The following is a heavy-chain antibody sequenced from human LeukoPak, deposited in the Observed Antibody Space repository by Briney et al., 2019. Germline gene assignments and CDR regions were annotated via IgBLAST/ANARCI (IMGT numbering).Heavy chain of an antibody. CDR1: GSTFSNFA. CDR3: ARFSRGGINDGGNSGLEPH. Sequence: ASVKVSCKASGSTFSNFAISWVRQAPGQGLEWMGRIIPILGIPNYTQKFHGRVTITADKSTTTAYMELRSLTSEDPAVYYSARFSRGGINDGGNSGLEPHWGQGTLVTVSS. CDR2: IIPILGIP. D-gene: IGHD3-16*01. V-gene: IGHV1-69*04. J-gene: IGHJ4*02.